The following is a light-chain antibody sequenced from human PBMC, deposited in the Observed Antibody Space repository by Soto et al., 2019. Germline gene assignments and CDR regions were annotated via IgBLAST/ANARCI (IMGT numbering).Light chain of an antibody. CDR2: GAF. Sequence: EIVLTQSPGTLSLSPGERATLSCRASQSVSSSYLAWYQQKPGQAPSLLIYGAFTRATGIPTRFSGHGSGTEFTLTISSLQSEDFALYYCQQYNDWPLTFGQGTKVEV. CDR1: QSVSSSY. V-gene: IGKV3-15*01. CDR3: QQYNDWPLT. J-gene: IGKJ1*01.